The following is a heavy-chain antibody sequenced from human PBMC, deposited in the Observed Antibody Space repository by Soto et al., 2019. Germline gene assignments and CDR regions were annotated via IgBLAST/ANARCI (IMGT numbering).Heavy chain of an antibody. D-gene: IGHD2-21*01. CDR1: GDRVSSNSSA. J-gene: IGHJ6*02. Sequence: PSQTLWLPCAISGDRVSSNSSACNFIRQSPSRGLEWLGRTYYRSKWYNDYAVSVKSRITINPDTSKNQFSLQLNSVTPEDTAVYYCARGDWFRSMDVWGPGTTVTVSS. CDR2: TYYRSKWYN. V-gene: IGHV6-1*01. CDR3: ARGDWFRSMDV.